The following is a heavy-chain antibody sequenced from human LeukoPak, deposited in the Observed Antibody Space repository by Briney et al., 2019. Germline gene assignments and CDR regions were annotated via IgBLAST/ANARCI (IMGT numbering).Heavy chain of an antibody. V-gene: IGHV3-23*01. J-gene: IGHJ6*03. D-gene: IGHD3-22*01. CDR2: ISGSGGST. Sequence: GGSLRLSCAASGFTFSSYAMSWVRQAPGKGLEWVSAISGSGGSTYYADSVKGRFTISRDNSKNTLYLQMNSLRAEDTAVYYCAKNYDSSGYYTYYYYYMDVWGKGTTVTVSS. CDR3: AKNYDSSGYYTYYYYYMDV. CDR1: GFTFSSYA.